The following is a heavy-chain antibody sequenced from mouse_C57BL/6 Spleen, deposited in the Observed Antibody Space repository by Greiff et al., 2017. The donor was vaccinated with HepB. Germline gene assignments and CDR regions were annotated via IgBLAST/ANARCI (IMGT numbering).Heavy chain of an antibody. Sequence: VQLQQSGAELVKPGASVKLSCKASGYTFTEYTIHWVKQRSGQGLEWIGWFYPGSGSIKYNEKFKDKATLTADKSSSTVYMELSRLTSEDSAVYFCARHEESLYDDGYLGYFDYWGQGTTLTVSS. D-gene: IGHD2-3*01. J-gene: IGHJ2*01. CDR3: ARHEESLYDDGYLGYFDY. CDR2: FYPGSGSI. V-gene: IGHV1-62-2*01. CDR1: GYTFTEYT.